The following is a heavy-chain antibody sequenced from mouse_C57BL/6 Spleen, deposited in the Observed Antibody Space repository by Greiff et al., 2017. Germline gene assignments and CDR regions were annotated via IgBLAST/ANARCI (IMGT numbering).Heavy chain of an antibody. CDR1: GYTFTSYW. D-gene: IGHD2-5*01. J-gene: IGHJ4*01. CDR2: IHPSDSDT. CDR3: AMLSNYGYYAMDY. Sequence: QVHVKQPGAELVKPGASVKVSCKASGYTFTSYWMHWVKQRPGQGLEWIGRIHPSDSDTNYNQKFKGKATLTVDKSSSTAYMQLSSLTSEDSAVYYCAMLSNYGYYAMDYWGQGTSVTVSS. V-gene: IGHV1-74*01.